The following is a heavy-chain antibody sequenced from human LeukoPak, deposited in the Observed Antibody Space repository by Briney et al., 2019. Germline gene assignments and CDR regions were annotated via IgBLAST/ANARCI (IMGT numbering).Heavy chain of an antibody. CDR3: AIWTSRNF. D-gene: IGHD1-1*01. CDR2: MDPSGSQK. J-gene: IGHJ4*02. V-gene: IGHV3-7*01. CDR1: GITFNWSW. Sequence: GGSLRLSCAASGITFNWSWMNWVRQAPGKGLEWVANMDPSGSQKRYVDSVKGRFTISKDNPGTSLYLDMYSLRAEDTAIYYCAIWTSRNFWGQGTLVTVSS.